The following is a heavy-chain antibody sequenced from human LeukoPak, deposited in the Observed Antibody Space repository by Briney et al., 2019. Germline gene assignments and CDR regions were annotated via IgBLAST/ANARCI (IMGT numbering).Heavy chain of an antibody. CDR3: ARRAYSSGYYFFDF. D-gene: IGHD3-22*01. V-gene: IGHV4-59*01. J-gene: IGHJ4*02. CDR1: GGSISSYY. CDR2: IYYSGST. Sequence: PSETLSLTCTVSGGSISSYYWSWLRQPPGKGPEWIGDIYYSGSTNYNPSLKSRVTISIDTSKNQFSLKLSSVTAADAAVYYCARRAYSSGYYFFDFWGQGTLVTVSS.